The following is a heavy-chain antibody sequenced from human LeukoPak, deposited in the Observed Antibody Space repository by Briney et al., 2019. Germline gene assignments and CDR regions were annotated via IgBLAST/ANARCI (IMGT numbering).Heavy chain of an antibody. J-gene: IGHJ3*02. Sequence: SQTLSLTCAVSGGSISSGGYSWSWIRQPPGKGLEWIGYIYHSGSTYYNPSLKSRVTISVDTSKNQFSLKLSSVTAADTAVYYCARKTRQYYYDSSGYYGIWGQGTMVTVSS. CDR2: IYHSGST. CDR1: GGSISSGGYS. V-gene: IGHV4-30-2*01. D-gene: IGHD3-22*01. CDR3: ARKTRQYYYDSSGYYGI.